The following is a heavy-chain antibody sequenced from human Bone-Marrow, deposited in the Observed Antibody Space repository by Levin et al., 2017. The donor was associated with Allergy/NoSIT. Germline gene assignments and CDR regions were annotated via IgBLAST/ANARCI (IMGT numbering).Heavy chain of an antibody. CDR1: GFTFSSYA. V-gene: IGHV3-23*01. CDR2: ISGSGGST. D-gene: IGHD6-6*01. J-gene: IGHJ5*02. Sequence: PSETLSLTCAASGFTFSSYAMSWVRQSPGKGLEWVSAISGSGGSTYYADSMMGRFTISRDNSKNTLYLQMNSLRAEDTAVYYCAKDVAPRPRWFDPWGQGTLVTVSS. CDR3: AKDVAPRPRWFDP.